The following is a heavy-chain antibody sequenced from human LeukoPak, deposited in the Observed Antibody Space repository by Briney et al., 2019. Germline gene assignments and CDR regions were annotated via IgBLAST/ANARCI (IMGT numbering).Heavy chain of an antibody. D-gene: IGHD5-12*01. CDR3: ARVRSDRGYTGYDYS. CDR1: GFTFSTYS. V-gene: IGHV3-48*02. CDR2: ISSSGSPI. J-gene: IGHJ5*02. Sequence: GGSLRLSCAASGFTFSTYSMNCVRQAPGKGLEWISYISSSGSPIYYADSVKGRFTISRDNAKNSLYLQMNSLRDEDTAVYYCARVRSDRGYTGYDYSWGQGTLVTVSS.